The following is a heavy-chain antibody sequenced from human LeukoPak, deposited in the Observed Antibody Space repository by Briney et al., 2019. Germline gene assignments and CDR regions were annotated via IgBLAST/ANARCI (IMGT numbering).Heavy chain of an antibody. CDR1: GGSISSYY. Sequence: SETLSLTCTVSGGSISSYYWSWIRQPPGKGLEWIGYIYYSGSTNYNPSLKSRVTISVDTSKNQFSLKLSSVTAADTAVYYCARDHAGDSSGYYRPFNWFDPWGQGTLVTVSS. CDR2: IYYSGST. CDR3: ARDHAGDSSGYYRPFNWFDP. J-gene: IGHJ5*02. D-gene: IGHD3-22*01. V-gene: IGHV4-59*12.